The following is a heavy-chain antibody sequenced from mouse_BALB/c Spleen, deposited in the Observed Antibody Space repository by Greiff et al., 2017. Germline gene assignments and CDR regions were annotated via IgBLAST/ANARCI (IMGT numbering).Heavy chain of an antibody. CDR2: INPSTGNT. Sequence: QVQLQQSGAELAKPGASVKMSCKASGYTFTSYWMHWVKQRPGQGLEWIGYINPSTGNTEYNQKFKDKATLTADKSSSTAYMQLSSLTSEDAAVYYCGRWGRRGDYAMDYWGQGTSVTVSS. D-gene: IGHD2-12*01. CDR1: GYTFTSYW. CDR3: GRWGRRGDYAMDY. V-gene: IGHV1-7*01. J-gene: IGHJ4*01.